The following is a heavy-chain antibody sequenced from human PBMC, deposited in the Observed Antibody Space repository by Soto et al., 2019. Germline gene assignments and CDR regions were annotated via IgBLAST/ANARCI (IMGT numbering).Heavy chain of an antibody. CDR2: ISSSSSTI. D-gene: IGHD2-21*01. Sequence: GGSLRLSCAASGFTFSSYSMNWVRQAPGKGLEWVSYISSSSSTIYYADSVKGRFTISRDNAKNSLYLQMNSLRAEDTAVYYCARDLKSFSQFLGKDYWGQGTLVTVSS. CDR3: ARDLKSFSQFLGKDY. J-gene: IGHJ4*02. V-gene: IGHV3-48*01. CDR1: GFTFSSYS.